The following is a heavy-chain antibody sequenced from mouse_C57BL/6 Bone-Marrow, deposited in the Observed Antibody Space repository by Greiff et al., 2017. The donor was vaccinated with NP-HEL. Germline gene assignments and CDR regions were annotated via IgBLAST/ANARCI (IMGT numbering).Heavy chain of an antibody. J-gene: IGHJ3*01. CDR1: GYSFTGYY. D-gene: IGHD1-1*01. V-gene: IGHV1-42*01. Sequence: EVQLVESGPELVKPGASVKISCKASGYSFTGYYMNWVKQSPEKSLEWIGEINPSTGGTTYNQKFKAKATLTVDKSSSTAYMQLKSLTSEDSAVYYCARSTTVVVPGFAYWGQGTLVTVSA. CDR3: ARSTTVVVPGFAY. CDR2: INPSTGGT.